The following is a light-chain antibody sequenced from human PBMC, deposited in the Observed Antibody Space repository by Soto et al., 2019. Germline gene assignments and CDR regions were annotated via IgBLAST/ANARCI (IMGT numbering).Light chain of an antibody. CDR3: NSYTSSSTFV. J-gene: IGLJ2*01. Sequence: QSVRTHPSSVSGSPGHSITIFYTVTNIDVCGYNYVPWYQQHPGKAPKLLIFDVSNRPSGVSNRFSGSKSGNTASLTISGLQAEDEADYFCNSYTSSSTFVFGGGTKLTVL. V-gene: IGLV2-14*03. CDR1: NIDVCGYNY. CDR2: DVS.